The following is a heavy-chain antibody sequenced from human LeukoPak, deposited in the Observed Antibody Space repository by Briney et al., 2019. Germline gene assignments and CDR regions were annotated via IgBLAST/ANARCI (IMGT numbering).Heavy chain of an antibody. CDR3: AKYYFDGSGYSSPPDY. V-gene: IGHV3-23*01. Sequence: GGSLRLSCAASGFTSSSYAMSWVRQAPGKGLEWVSGISDSGGSTYYADSVKGRFTISRDNSKNTVYLQMNSLRAEDTAVYYCAKYYFDGSGYSSPPDYWGQGTLVTVSS. CDR2: ISDSGGST. D-gene: IGHD3-22*01. CDR1: GFTSSSYA. J-gene: IGHJ4*02.